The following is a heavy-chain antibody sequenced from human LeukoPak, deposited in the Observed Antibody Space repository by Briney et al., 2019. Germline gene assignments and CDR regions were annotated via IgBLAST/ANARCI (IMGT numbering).Heavy chain of an antibody. J-gene: IGHJ4*02. D-gene: IGHD3-10*01. CDR2: IIPIFGTA. CDR1: GGTFSSYA. Sequence: SVKVSCKASGGTFSSYAISWVRQAPGQGLEWMGGIIPIFGTANYAQEFQGRVTITADESTSTAYMELSSLRSEDTAVYYCAREGLYGSGSYPPPFDYWGQGTLVTVSS. V-gene: IGHV1-69*13. CDR3: AREGLYGSGSYPPPFDY.